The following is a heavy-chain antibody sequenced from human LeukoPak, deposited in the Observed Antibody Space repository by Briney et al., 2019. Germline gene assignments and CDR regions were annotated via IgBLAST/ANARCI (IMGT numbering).Heavy chain of an antibody. CDR2: IYSGGST. J-gene: IGHJ5*02. Sequence: SETLSLTCTVSGGSISSYYWSWIRQPAGKGLEWIGRIYSGGSTTCNPSLKSRVTMSVDTSKNQFSLKVTSVTAADTAVYYCARDSGTTGEVKFDPWGQGTLVTVSS. CDR3: ARDSGTTGEVKFDP. V-gene: IGHV4-4*07. CDR1: GGSISSYY. D-gene: IGHD3-10*01.